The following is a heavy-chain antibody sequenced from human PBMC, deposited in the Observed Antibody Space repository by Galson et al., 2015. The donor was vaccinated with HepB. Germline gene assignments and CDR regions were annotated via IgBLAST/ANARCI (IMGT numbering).Heavy chain of an antibody. CDR1: GFTFSSYG. Sequence: SLRLSCAASGFTFSSYGMHWVRQAPGKGLEWVAVIWYDGCNKYYADSVKGRFTISRDNSKKTLYLQMNSLRPEDTAVYFCAQGGYCTSTSCFHTSHYYMDVWGRGTTVTVSS. V-gene: IGHV3-33*06. CDR3: AQGGYCTSTSCFHTSHYYMDV. CDR2: IWYDGCNK. D-gene: IGHD2-2*01. J-gene: IGHJ6*03.